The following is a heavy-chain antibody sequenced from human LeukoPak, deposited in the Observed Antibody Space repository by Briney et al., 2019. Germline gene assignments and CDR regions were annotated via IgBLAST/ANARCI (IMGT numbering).Heavy chain of an antibody. Sequence: GGSLRLSCAASGFTFSSYWMSWVRQAPGKGLEWVANIKQDGSEKYYVDSVKGRFTISRDNAKNSLYLQMNSLRAEDTAVYYCARHRGGSWGAFDIWGQGTKVTVSS. J-gene: IGHJ3*02. V-gene: IGHV3-7*01. CDR3: ARHRGGSWGAFDI. D-gene: IGHD2-15*01. CDR2: IKQDGSEK. CDR1: GFTFSSYW.